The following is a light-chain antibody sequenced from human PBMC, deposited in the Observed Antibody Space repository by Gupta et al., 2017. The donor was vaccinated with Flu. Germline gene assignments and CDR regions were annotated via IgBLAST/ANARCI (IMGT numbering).Light chain of an antibody. J-gene: IGLJ3*02. CDR1: GNSSFA. V-gene: IGLV4-69*01. CDR3: QTWGSGIRV. Sequence: GNSSFAISGHQPQPDKGPRYLMKVTIDGSPTKGDGIPDRFSGSSSGAERYLVISSVHSDDEADYYCQTWGSGIRVFGGGTRLTVL. CDR2: VTIDGSP.